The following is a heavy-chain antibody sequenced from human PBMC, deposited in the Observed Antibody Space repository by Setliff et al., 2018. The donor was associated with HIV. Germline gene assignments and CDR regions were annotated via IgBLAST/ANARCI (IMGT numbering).Heavy chain of an antibody. D-gene: IGHD6-19*01. CDR3: ATAKEHWLSEGGFDY. V-gene: IGHV1-24*01. CDR2: FDAEDGEA. CDR1: GYSLSDLS. Sequence: WASVKVSCKVSGYSLSDLSIHWVRQTPGKGLEWMGGFDAEDGEAIYALKFQGRVIMTEDSSTDTAYMELSSLTSDDTAVYYCATAKEHWLSEGGFDYWGQGTLVTAPQ. J-gene: IGHJ4*02.